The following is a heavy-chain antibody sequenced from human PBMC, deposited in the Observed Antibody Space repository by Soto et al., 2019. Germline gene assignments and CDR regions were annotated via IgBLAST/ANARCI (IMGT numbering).Heavy chain of an antibody. CDR1: GGSISSGGYY. V-gene: IGHV4-31*03. CDR2: IYYSGST. CDR3: AREGIVVVPAAPTRGSYMDV. Sequence: QVQLQESGPGLVKPSQTLSLTCTVSGGSISSGGYYWSWIRQHPGKGLEWIGYIYYSGSTYYNPSLKSRVTISVDTSKNQFSLKLSSVTAAYTAVYYCAREGIVVVPAAPTRGSYMDVWGKGTTVTVSS. J-gene: IGHJ6*03. D-gene: IGHD2-2*01.